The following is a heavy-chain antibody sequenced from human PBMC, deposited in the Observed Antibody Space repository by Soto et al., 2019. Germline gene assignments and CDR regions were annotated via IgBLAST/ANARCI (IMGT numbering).Heavy chain of an antibody. V-gene: IGHV1-8*01. J-gene: IGHJ5*02. Sequence: ASVKVSCKASGYTFTSYDINCVRQATGQGLEWMGWMNPNSGNTGYAQKFQGRVTMTRNTSISTAYMELSSLRSEDTAVDYCARGQSSGWYQYDPWGQGTLVIVSS. CDR1: GYTFTSYD. CDR3: ARGQSSGWYQYDP. CDR2: MNPNSGNT. D-gene: IGHD6-19*01.